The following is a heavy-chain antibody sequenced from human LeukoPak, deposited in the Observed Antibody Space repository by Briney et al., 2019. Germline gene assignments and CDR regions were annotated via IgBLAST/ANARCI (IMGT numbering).Heavy chain of an antibody. Sequence: GASVKVSCKASGYTFTGYYMHWVRQAPGQGLEWMGWIDPNSGGTNYAQKFQGRVTMTRDTSISTAYMELSRLRSDDTAVYFCARDYNYYDRFFDYWGQGTLVTVSS. CDR3: ARDYNYYDRFFDY. CDR1: GYTFTGYY. D-gene: IGHD3-22*01. J-gene: IGHJ4*02. V-gene: IGHV1-2*02. CDR2: IDPNSGGT.